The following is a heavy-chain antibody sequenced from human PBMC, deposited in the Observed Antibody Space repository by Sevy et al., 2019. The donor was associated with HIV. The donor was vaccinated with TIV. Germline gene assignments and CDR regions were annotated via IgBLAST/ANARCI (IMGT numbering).Heavy chain of an antibody. Sequence: ASVKVSCKASGYTFTGYYMHRVRQAPGQGLEWMGRINPNSGGTNYAQKFQGRVTMTRDTSISTAYMELSRLRSDDTAVYYCARDFESSSSIPFDYWGQGTLVTVSS. V-gene: IGHV1-2*06. CDR3: ARDFESSSSIPFDY. CDR2: INPNSGGT. CDR1: GYTFTGYY. D-gene: IGHD6-13*01. J-gene: IGHJ4*02.